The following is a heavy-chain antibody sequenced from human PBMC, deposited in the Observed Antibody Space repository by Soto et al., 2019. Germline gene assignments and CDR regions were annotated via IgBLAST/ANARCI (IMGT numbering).Heavy chain of an antibody. Sequence: GRSLRLSRVVSGFSLSRVWMTWVRQAPGKGLECVANIKYDGSEEYYVDSVKGRFTISRDNAKNSLYLQMNSLRDEDSAVYYCVTDLNWQGHWGQGTLVTVSS. CDR2: IKYDGSEE. V-gene: IGHV3-7*01. CDR1: GFSLSRVW. CDR3: VTDLNWQGH. J-gene: IGHJ4*02.